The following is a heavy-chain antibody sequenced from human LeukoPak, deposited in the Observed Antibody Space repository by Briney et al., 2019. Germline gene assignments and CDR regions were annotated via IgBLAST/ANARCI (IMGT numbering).Heavy chain of an antibody. J-gene: IGHJ4*02. D-gene: IGHD5-18*01. V-gene: IGHV4-59*01. CDR3: ARERGSYGYVDY. CDR2: IYYSGST. CDR1: GGSISSYY. Sequence: TLSLTCTVSGGSISSYYWSWIRQPPGKGLEWIGYIYYSGSTNYNPSLKSRVTISVDTSKNQFSLKLSSVTAADTAVYYCARERGSYGYVDYWGQGTLVTVSS.